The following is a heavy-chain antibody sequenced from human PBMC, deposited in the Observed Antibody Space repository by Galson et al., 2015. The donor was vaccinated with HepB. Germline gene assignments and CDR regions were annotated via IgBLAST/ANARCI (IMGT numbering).Heavy chain of an antibody. CDR3: ARSAYYYGSVPGAFDI. CDR1: GYSFTSYW. V-gene: IGHV5-51*01. Sequence: QSGAEVKKPGESLKISCKGSGYSFTSYWIGWVRQMPGKGLEWMGIIYPGDSDTRYSPSFQGQVTISADKSISTAYLQWSSLKASDTAMYYCARSAYYYGSVPGAFDIWGQGTMVTVSS. D-gene: IGHD3-10*01. CDR2: IYPGDSDT. J-gene: IGHJ3*02.